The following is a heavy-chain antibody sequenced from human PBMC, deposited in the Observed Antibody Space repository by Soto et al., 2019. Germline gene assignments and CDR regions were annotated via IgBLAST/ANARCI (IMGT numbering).Heavy chain of an antibody. D-gene: IGHD2-2*01. V-gene: IGHV2-26*01. CDR2: IFSNDEK. Sequence: QVTLKESGPVLVKPTETLALTCTVSGFSLSNARMGVSWIRQSPGKALEWRAHIFSNDEKSYSTTLKNRLTISKDTSNSQVVLTMTNMDPVDTATYYCARINFGIPASILRWFDPWGQGTLVTVSS. CDR3: ARINFGIPASILRWFDP. CDR1: GFSLSNARMG. J-gene: IGHJ5*02.